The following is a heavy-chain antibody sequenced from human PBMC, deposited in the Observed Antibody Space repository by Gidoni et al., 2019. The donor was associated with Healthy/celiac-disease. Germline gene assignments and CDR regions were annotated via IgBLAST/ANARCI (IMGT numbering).Heavy chain of an antibody. Sequence: GKGLEWVSYISSSSSTIYYADYVKGRFTISRDNAKNSLYLQMNSLRAEDTAVYYCARDKEWEYYTTSYFDYWGQGTLVTVSS. V-gene: IGHV3-48*01. J-gene: IGHJ4*02. CDR3: ARDKEWEYYTTSYFDY. D-gene: IGHD1-26*01. CDR2: ISSSSSTI.